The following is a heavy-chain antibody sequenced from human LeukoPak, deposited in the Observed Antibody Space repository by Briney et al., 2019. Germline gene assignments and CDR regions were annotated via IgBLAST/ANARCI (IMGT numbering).Heavy chain of an antibody. J-gene: IGHJ4*02. V-gene: IGHV3-30*04. Sequence: GGSLRLSCAASGFTFSSYGMHWVRQAPGKGLEWVAVISYDGSNKYYADSVKGRFTISRDNSKNTLYLQMNSLRAEDTAVYYCATLPAAIDYWGQGTLVTVSS. CDR2: ISYDGSNK. D-gene: IGHD2-2*01. CDR3: ATLPAAIDY. CDR1: GFTFSSYG.